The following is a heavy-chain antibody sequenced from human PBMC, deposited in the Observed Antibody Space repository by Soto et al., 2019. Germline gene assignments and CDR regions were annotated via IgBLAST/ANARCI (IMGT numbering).Heavy chain of an antibody. D-gene: IGHD3-10*01. CDR3: SHAPGRRGYYGMDV. V-gene: IGHV3-15*07. Sequence: GGSLRLSCAASGFTFSNAYMNWVRQAPGKGLEWVGRIKTKADGGTTDYAAPVKGRFIISGDDSKDTLYVQMNSLQTEDTGVYYCSHAPGRRGYYGMDVWGQGTTVTVSS. J-gene: IGHJ6*02. CDR2: IKTKADGGTT. CDR1: GFTFSNAY.